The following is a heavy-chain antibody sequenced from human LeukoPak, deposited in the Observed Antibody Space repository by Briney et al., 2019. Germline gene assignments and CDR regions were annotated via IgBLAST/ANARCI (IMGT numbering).Heavy chain of an antibody. J-gene: IGHJ3*02. CDR1: GSISSYY. V-gene: IGHV4-4*09. Sequence: SETLSLTCTVSGSISSYYWSWIRQPPGKGLEWIGYIYTSGSTNYNPSLKSRVTISVDTSKNQFSLDLSSVTAADTAVYYCARQKCTSTSCLTKDAFDIWGQGTMVTVSS. CDR3: ARQKCTSTSCLTKDAFDI. CDR2: IYTSGST. D-gene: IGHD2-2*01.